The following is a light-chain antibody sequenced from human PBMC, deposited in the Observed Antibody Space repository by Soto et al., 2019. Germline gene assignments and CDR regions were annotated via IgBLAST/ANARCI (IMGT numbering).Light chain of an antibody. CDR2: DVS. J-gene: IGKJ2*01. CDR3: HQHSDHMYT. V-gene: IGKV3-15*01. CDR1: QSIRYN. Sequence: EIVMTQSPATLSVSPGESATLSCRASQSIRYNLAWYQQRPGQSPRLLIYDVSTRATGIPARFRGSGSATEFTLTISSLQSEDFAVYYCHQHSDHMYTFGQGTKLVIK.